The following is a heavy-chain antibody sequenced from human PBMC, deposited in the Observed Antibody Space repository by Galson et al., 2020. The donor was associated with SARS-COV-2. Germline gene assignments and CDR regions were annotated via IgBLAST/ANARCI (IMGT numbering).Heavy chain of an antibody. J-gene: IGHJ2*01. CDR2: IHSSGTT. D-gene: IGHD2-2*01. CDR1: GGSISNYY. Sequence: SETLSLTCTVSGGSISNYYWSWISQPPGKGLEWIGYIHSSGTTNYNPSLKNRVTISVDTSKNQFSLKLTSVTAADTAVYYCARQAKYQIVSHGYFDLWGRGTLVTVSS. CDR3: ARQAKYQIVSHGYFDL. V-gene: IGHV4-59*08.